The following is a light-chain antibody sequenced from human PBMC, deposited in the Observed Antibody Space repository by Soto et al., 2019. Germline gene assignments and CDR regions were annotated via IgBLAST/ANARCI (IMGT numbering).Light chain of an antibody. CDR1: QSVETY. V-gene: IGKV3-11*01. CDR2: DTS. Sequence: IPLTQSPAILSLSPGERATLSCRASQSVETYLAWYQQKPGQPPRLLIYDTSNRASGVPARFSGSGSGTDFTLSISSLEPEDFAVYFCQQRRNWVSFGPGTRVD. J-gene: IGKJ3*01. CDR3: QQRRNWVS.